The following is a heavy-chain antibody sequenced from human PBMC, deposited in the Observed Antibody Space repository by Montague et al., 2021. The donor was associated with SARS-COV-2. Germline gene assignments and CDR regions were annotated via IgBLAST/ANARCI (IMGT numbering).Heavy chain of an antibody. V-gene: IGHV3-23*03. CDR2: IYSGGSST. J-gene: IGHJ4*02. Sequence: SLRLSCPASGFTFSSYAMSWVRQAPGKGLEWASVIYSGGSSTYYXXSLKGRFTISRDNSKNTLYLQMNSLRAEDTAVYYCAKDPHYDFWSGYYFDYWGQGTLVTVSS. CDR1: GFTFSSYA. D-gene: IGHD3-3*01. CDR3: AKDPHYDFWSGYYFDY.